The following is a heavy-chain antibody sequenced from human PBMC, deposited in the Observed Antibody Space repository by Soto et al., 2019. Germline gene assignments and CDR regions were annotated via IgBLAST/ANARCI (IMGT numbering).Heavy chain of an antibody. CDR1: GGTFSSYA. CDR2: IIPIFGTA. CDR3: AAPNYYDFWSGYPPDAFDI. Sequence: SVKVSCKASGGTFSSYAISWVRQAPGQGLEWMGGIIPIFGTANYAQKFQERVTITRDVSTSTAYMELSSLRSEDTAVYYCAAPNYYDFWSGYPPDAFDIWGQGTMVTVSS. V-gene: IGHV1-69*05. J-gene: IGHJ3*02. D-gene: IGHD3-3*01.